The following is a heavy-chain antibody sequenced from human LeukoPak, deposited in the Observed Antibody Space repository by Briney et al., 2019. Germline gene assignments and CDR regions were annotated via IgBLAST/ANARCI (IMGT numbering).Heavy chain of an antibody. CDR3: ARGGRFGELIFDY. D-gene: IGHD3-10*01. J-gene: IGHJ4*02. Sequence: KPSETLSLTCTVSGGSISSYYWSWIRQPPGKGLEWIGYIYYSGSTNYNPSLKSRVTMSVDTSKNQFSLKLSSVTAADTAVYYCARGGRFGELIFDYWGQGTLVTVSS. CDR1: GGSISSYY. CDR2: IYYSGST. V-gene: IGHV4-59*01.